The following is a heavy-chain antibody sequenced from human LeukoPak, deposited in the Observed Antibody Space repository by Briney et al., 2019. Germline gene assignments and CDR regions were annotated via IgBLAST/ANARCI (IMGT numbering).Heavy chain of an antibody. V-gene: IGHV6-1*01. D-gene: IGHD6-13*01. CDR1: GDSVSSNSAA. J-gene: IGHJ4*02. CDR2: TYYRSKWYN. Sequence: SQTLSLTCAISGDSVSSNSAAWNWIRQSPSRGLEWLGRTYYRSKWYNDYAVSVKSRITINPDTSKNQFSLQLNSVTPEDTAVYYCARFTGIAAAGTFYFDYWGQGTLVTVSS. CDR3: ARFTGIAAAGTFYFDY.